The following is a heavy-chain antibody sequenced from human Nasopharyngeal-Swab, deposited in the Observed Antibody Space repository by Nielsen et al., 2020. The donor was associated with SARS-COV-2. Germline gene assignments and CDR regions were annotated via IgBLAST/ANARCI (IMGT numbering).Heavy chain of an antibody. CDR1: GFTFSNAW. CDR2: IKSKTDGGTT. Sequence: LSLTGAASGFTFSNAWMSWVRQAPGKGLEWVGRIKSKTDGGTTDYAAPVKGRFTISRDDSKNTLYLQMNSLKTEDTAVYYCTTDPQQWLVEYYYYMDVWGKGTTVTVSS. J-gene: IGHJ6*03. CDR3: TTDPQQWLVEYYYYMDV. D-gene: IGHD6-19*01. V-gene: IGHV3-15*01.